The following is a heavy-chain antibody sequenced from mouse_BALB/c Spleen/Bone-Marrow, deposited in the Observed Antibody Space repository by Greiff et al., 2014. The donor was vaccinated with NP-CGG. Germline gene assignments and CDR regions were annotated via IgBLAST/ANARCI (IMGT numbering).Heavy chain of an antibody. V-gene: IGHV1-80*01. CDR1: GYAFSSYW. CDR2: IYPGDGDT. Sequence: VQLQKSGAELVRPGSSVKISCKASGYAFSSYWMNWVKQRPGQGLEWIGQIYPGDGDTNYNGKFKGKATLTADKSSSTAYMQLSSLTSEDSAVYFCARSDYYAMDYWGQGTSVTVSS. J-gene: IGHJ4*01. CDR3: ARSDYYAMDY.